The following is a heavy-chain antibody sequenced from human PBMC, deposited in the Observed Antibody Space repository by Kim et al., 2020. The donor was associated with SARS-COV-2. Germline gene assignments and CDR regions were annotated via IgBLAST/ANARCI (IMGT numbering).Heavy chain of an antibody. CDR3: VKAPEYCSGGSCYVPPGDY. CDR2: ISSNGGST. D-gene: IGHD2-15*01. V-gene: IGHV3-64D*09. CDR1: GFTFSSYA. Sequence: GGSLRLSCSASGFTFSSYAMHWVRQAPGKGLEYVSAISSNGGSTYYADSVKGRFTISRDNSKNTLYLQMSSLRAEDTAVYYCVKAPEYCSGGSCYVPPGDYWGQGTLVTVSS. J-gene: IGHJ4*02.